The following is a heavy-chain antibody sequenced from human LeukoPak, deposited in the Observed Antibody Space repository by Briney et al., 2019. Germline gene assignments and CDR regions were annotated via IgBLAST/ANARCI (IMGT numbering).Heavy chain of an antibody. CDR3: AREAYYYGSGSYRYFDY. J-gene: IGHJ4*02. Sequence: SVKVSCKASGGTFSSYAISWVRQAPGQGLECMGGIIPIFGTANYAQKFQDRVTITADESTSTAYMELSSLRSEDTAVYYCAREAYYYGSGSYRYFDYWGQGTLVTVSS. D-gene: IGHD3-10*01. CDR2: IIPIFGTA. CDR1: GGTFSSYA. V-gene: IGHV1-69*13.